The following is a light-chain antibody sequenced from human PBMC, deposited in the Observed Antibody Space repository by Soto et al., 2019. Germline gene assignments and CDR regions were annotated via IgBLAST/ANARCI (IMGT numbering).Light chain of an antibody. V-gene: IGKV3-20*01. Sequence: EIVLTQSPGTLSLSPGERATLSCRASQSVSSSYLAWYQQKPGQAPRLLIYGASSRATGIPDRFSGSGSGTDFTLTISRLEPEDFAVYNCQQYGSSFFTFGGGTKVEIK. CDR2: GAS. J-gene: IGKJ4*01. CDR1: QSVSSSY. CDR3: QQYGSSFFT.